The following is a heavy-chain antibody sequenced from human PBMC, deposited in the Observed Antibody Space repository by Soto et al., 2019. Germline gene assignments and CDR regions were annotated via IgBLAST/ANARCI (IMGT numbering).Heavy chain of an antibody. CDR1: VGSITSDNYY. CDR2: IYYIGSA. J-gene: IGHJ1*01. Sequence: SETLSLTCTVSVGSITSDNYYWTWLRPHPGKGLEWIGYIYYIGSAYYNPSLKSRTVISADTSGKQFFLTLTSVTAADTAVYYCAISLSKAGPGKIPILHWGQG. CDR3: AISLSKAGPGKIPILH. D-gene: IGHD1-1*01. V-gene: IGHV4-31*06.